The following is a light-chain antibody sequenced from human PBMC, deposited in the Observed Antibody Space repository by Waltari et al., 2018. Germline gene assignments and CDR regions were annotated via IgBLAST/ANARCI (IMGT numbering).Light chain of an antibody. CDR3: QQYYTVSRT. J-gene: IGKJ1*01. CDR2: WAS. Sequence: DIVMTQTPLSLSVTPGQPASIPCHSSQSLLHSDGNTYLHWYQQKAGQPPKLLVYWASTRESGVPDRFSGSGSGTDFTLTISSLQAEDVAVYYCQQYYTVSRTFGQGTRVEIK. CDR1: QSLLHSDGNTY. V-gene: IGKV4-1*01.